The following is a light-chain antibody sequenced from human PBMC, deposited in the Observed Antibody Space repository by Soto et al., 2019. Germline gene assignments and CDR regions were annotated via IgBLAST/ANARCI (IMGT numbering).Light chain of an antibody. CDR3: QQYGSSPMYT. V-gene: IGKV3-20*01. CDR1: QSVSSSY. Sequence: EIVLTQSPGTLSLSPRERATLSCRASQSVSSSYLAWYQQKCGQAPRLLIYGASSRATGIPDRFSGSGAGTDFTLTISRLEPEDFALYYCQQYGSSPMYTFGQGTKLEI. J-gene: IGKJ2*01. CDR2: GAS.